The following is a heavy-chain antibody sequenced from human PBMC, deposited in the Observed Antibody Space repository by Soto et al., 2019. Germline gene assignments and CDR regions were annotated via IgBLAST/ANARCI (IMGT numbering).Heavy chain of an antibody. CDR2: ISCCGGAA. Sequence: EVQLLESGGGLVRPGESLRLSCAASGFNFNKYAMSWVRQAPGEGLEWVSGISCCGGAASYAHSVKGRFTIARDDAKNTLYLDMNSLRVEDTAEYYCAKADGQQWLLPHLENWGRGTLVTVS. CDR3: AKADGQQWLLPHLEN. V-gene: IGHV3-23*01. J-gene: IGHJ4*02. CDR1: GFNFNKYA. D-gene: IGHD6-19*01.